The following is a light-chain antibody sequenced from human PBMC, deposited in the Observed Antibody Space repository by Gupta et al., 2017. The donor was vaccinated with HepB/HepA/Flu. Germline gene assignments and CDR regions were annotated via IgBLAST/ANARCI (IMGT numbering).Light chain of an antibody. J-gene: IGKJ4*01. Sequence: DIQMTQSPSSLSASVGDRVTITCRASQSISSYLNWYQQKPGKAPKLLIYAASSLQSGVPSRFSGSGCGTDFTLTISSRQPEDFATDYCQHGDTTPALTFGGGTRLEIK. V-gene: IGKV1-39*01. CDR1: QSISSY. CDR3: QHGDTTPALT. CDR2: AAS.